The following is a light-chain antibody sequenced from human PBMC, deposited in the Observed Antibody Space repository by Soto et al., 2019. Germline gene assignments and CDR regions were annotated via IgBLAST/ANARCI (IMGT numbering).Light chain of an antibody. J-gene: IGLJ2*01. CDR3: SSYTYYSTVV. CDR2: EVT. Sequence: QSVLTQPASVSGSPGQSITISCTGTSSDVGGYNYVSWYQQHPGKAPKLMIYEVTNRPSGVSNRFSGSKSGNTASLTISGLQGEDEADYYCSSYTYYSTVVFGGGTKVTVL. CDR1: SSDVGGYNY. V-gene: IGLV2-14*01.